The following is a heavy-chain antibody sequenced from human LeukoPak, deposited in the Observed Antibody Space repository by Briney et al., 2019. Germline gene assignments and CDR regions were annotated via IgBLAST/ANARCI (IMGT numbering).Heavy chain of an antibody. CDR1: GFTFTSSA. V-gene: IGHV1-58*01. D-gene: IGHD1-1*01. CDR2: IVVGSGNT. Sequence: SVTVSCTASGFTFTSSAVQWVRQARGQRLEWIGWIVVGSGNTNYAQKFQERVTITRDMSTSTAYMELSSLRSEDTAVYYCAANSPTTGTRKRYFDYWGQGTLVTVSS. CDR3: AANSPTTGTRKRYFDY. J-gene: IGHJ4*02.